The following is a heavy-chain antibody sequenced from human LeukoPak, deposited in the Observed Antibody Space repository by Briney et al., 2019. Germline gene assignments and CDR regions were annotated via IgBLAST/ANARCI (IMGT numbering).Heavy chain of an antibody. Sequence: GASVKVSCKTSGYTFSNYAMYWVRQAPGQGLEWMGRINTCTGNPTYAQGFTGRFVFSLDTSVSTAYLQISSLKAEDTAVYYCAREGIATTGAGSSKYYYYGADVWGQGTTVTVSS. D-gene: IGHD6-13*01. V-gene: IGHV7-4-1*02. CDR3: AREGIATTGAGSSKYYYYGADV. J-gene: IGHJ6*02. CDR2: INTCTGNP. CDR1: GYTFSNYA.